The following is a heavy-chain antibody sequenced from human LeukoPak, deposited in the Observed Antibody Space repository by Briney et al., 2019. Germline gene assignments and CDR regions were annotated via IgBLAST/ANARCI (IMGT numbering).Heavy chain of an antibody. CDR1: GGPFSSGSYY. CDR3: ARGKYSSSWYEFNY. Sequence: SQTLSLTGNVSGGPFSSGSYYWSWIRQPAGKGLEWLGRIFTGGSATYNPSLKSRLTLSVDTSKNQFSLKLSSVTAADTAVYYCARGKYSSSWYEFNYWGQGTLVTVSS. J-gene: IGHJ4*02. CDR2: IFTGGSA. V-gene: IGHV4-61*02. D-gene: IGHD6-13*01.